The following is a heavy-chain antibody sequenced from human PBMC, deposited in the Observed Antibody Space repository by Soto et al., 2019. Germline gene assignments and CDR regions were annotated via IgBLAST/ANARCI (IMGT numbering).Heavy chain of an antibody. V-gene: IGHV3-64D*08. Sequence: GGSLKLSCSASGFTFSSYAMHWARQAPGKGLEYVSAISSNGGSTYYADSVKGRFTISRDNSKNTLYLQMSSLRAEDTAVYYCVKEHDYGDPHSKYYFDYWGQGTLVTVSS. CDR1: GFTFSSYA. CDR3: VKEHDYGDPHSKYYFDY. J-gene: IGHJ4*02. D-gene: IGHD4-17*01. CDR2: ISSNGGST.